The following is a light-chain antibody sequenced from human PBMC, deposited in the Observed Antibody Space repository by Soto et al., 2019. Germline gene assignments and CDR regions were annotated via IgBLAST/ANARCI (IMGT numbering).Light chain of an antibody. J-gene: IGLJ1*01. V-gene: IGLV2-14*01. CDR1: SSDVCGYNY. CDR3: SSYTSSSTYV. Sequence: QSALTQPASVSGSPGQSITISCTGTSSDVCGYNYVSWYQQHPGKAPKLMIYDVTNRPSGVYNRFSGSKSGNTASLTISGLQAEDEADYYCSSYTSSSTYVFGTGTKVTV. CDR2: DVT.